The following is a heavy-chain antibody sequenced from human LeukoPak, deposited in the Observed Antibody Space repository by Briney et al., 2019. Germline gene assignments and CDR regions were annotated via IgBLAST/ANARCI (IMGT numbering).Heavy chain of an antibody. CDR3: ARDPLEWLVLPKAFDI. V-gene: IGHV1-18*01. J-gene: IGHJ3*02. Sequence: ASVKVSCKASGYTFTSYGISWVRQAPGQGLEWMGWISAYNGNTNYAQKLQGRVTMTTDTSTSTAYMELRSLRSDDTAVYYCARDPLEWLVLPKAFDIWGQGTMVTVSS. D-gene: IGHD3-3*01. CDR1: GYTFTSYG. CDR2: ISAYNGNT.